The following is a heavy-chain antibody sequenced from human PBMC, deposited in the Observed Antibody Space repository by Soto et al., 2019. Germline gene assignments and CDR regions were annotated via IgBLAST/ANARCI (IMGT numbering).Heavy chain of an antibody. D-gene: IGHD2-15*01. Sequence: QVQLVQSGAEVKKPGSSVKVSCKASGGTFSSYAISWVRQAPGQGLEWMGGIIPIFGTANYAQKFQGRVTITADESTSTAYMEMSSLRSEDTAVYYCARGPLVVVAAIGWFDPWGQGTLVTVSS. V-gene: IGHV1-69*01. J-gene: IGHJ5*02. CDR2: IIPIFGTA. CDR1: GGTFSSYA. CDR3: ARGPLVVVAAIGWFDP.